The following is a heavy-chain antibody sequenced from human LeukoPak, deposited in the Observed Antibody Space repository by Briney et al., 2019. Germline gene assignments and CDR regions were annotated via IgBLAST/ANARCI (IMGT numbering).Heavy chain of an antibody. CDR1: GYTFTSYY. V-gene: IGHV1-46*01. CDR2: INPSGGST. J-gene: IGHJ5*02. Sequence: ASVKVSCKASGYTFTSYYMHWVRQAPGQGLEWMGIINPSGGSTSYAQKFQGRVTMTRDTSMSTVYMELSSLRSEDTAVYYCARERITRDWFDPWGQGTLVTVSS. CDR3: ARERITRDWFDP. D-gene: IGHD3-10*01.